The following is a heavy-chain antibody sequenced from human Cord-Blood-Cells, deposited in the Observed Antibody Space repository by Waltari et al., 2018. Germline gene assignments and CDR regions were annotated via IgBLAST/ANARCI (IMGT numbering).Heavy chain of an antibody. J-gene: IGHJ6*03. V-gene: IGHV4-39*07. CDR2: IYYSGST. CDR1: GGSISSSSYY. D-gene: IGHD4-17*01. Sequence: QLQLQESGPGLVKPSETLSLTCTVSGGSISSSSYYWGWIRQPPGKGREWIGSIYYSGSTYYNPTFQSRVTISVDTSTNQFSLKRSSVTAADTAVYYCARSAYGGNSYYYYYYMDVWGKGTTVTVSS. CDR3: ARSAYGGNSYYYYYYMDV.